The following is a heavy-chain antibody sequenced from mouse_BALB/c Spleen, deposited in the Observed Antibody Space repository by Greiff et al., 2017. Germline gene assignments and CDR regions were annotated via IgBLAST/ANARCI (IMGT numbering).Heavy chain of an antibody. J-gene: IGHJ3*01. D-gene: IGHD2-4*01. CDR1: GYTFTSYW. CDR2: INPSTGYT. Sequence: VKLMESGAELARPGASVKLSCKASGYTFTSYWMQWVKQRPGQGLEWIGYINPSTGYTEYNQKFKDKATLTADKSSSTAYMQLSSLTSEDSAVYYCARGYDYEFAYWGQGTLVTVSA. CDR3: ARGYDYEFAY. V-gene: IGHV1-4*01.